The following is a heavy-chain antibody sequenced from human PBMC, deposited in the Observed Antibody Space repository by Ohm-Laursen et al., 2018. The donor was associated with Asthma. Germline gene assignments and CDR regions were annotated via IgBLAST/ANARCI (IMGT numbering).Heavy chain of an antibody. V-gene: IGHV4-59*02. CDR3: ARLGWARSMFDS. J-gene: IGHJ4*02. D-gene: IGHD6-19*01. Sequence: SDTLSLTCAVSGGSVSGFYWSWVRQAPGRELEWIAYMHSSGGANYNPSLESRVTLSIDTSKNQVSLSLRSMTAADTALYFCARLGWARSMFDSWGQGTLVIVSS. CDR1: GGSVSGFY. CDR2: MHSSGGA.